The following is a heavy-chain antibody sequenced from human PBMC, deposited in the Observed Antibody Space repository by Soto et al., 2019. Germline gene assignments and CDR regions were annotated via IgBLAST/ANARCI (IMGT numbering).Heavy chain of an antibody. Sequence: SLLLSCAASGFSFRNPPMRWVSQAPGKGLEWVPVVSGRGAFYADSVQARFTISRGHSKNTLYPHMNSLRGDDTAVYYCAKDSWGGTVSGWSHDSWGQVTLVTVAS. CDR1: GFSFRNPP. D-gene: IGHD6-19*01. V-gene: IGHV3-23*01. CDR3: AKDSWGGTVSGWSHDS. J-gene: IGHJ4*02. CDR2: VSGRGA.